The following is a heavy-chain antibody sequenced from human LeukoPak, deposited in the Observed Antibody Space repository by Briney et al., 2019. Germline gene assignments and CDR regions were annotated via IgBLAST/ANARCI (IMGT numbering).Heavy chain of an antibody. CDR1: GYTFTSYG. Sequence: ASVKVSCTASGYTFTSYGISWVRQAPGQGLEWMGWISAYNGSTNYAQKLQGRVTMTTDTSTSTAYMELRSLRSDDTAVYYCARVPEWLRLYNWFDPWGQGTLVTVSS. J-gene: IGHJ5*02. CDR3: ARVPEWLRLYNWFDP. CDR2: ISAYNGST. V-gene: IGHV1-18*01. D-gene: IGHD5-12*01.